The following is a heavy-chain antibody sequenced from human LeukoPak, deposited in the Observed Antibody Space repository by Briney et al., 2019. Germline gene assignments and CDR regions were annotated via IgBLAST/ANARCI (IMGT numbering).Heavy chain of an antibody. CDR3: ARGVVIVPNYYYYMDV. CDR2: MNPSSGNT. Sequence: ASVKVSCKASGYTFTSYDINWVRQATGQGLEWMGWMNPSSGNTGYAQKFQGRVTMTRNTSISTAYMELSSLRSEDTAVYYCARGVVIVPNYYYYMDVWGKGTTVTVSS. CDR1: GYTFTSYD. J-gene: IGHJ6*03. D-gene: IGHD2-21*01. V-gene: IGHV1-8*01.